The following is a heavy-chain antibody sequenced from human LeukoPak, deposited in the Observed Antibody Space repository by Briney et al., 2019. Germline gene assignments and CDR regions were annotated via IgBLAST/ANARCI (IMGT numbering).Heavy chain of an antibody. Sequence: GGSLRLSCAASGFTFSSYAMSWVRQAPGKGLEWVSAISGSGGSTYYADPVKGRFTISRDNSKNTLYLQMNSLRAEDTAVYYCAKDQSGSGSSRGVSDYWGQGTLVTVSS. J-gene: IGHJ4*02. CDR1: GFTFSSYA. CDR3: AKDQSGSGSSRGVSDY. CDR2: ISGSGGST. V-gene: IGHV3-23*01. D-gene: IGHD1-26*01.